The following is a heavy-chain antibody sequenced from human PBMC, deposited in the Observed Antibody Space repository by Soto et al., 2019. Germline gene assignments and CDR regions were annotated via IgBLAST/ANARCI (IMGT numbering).Heavy chain of an antibody. J-gene: IGHJ5*02. D-gene: IGHD3-10*01. CDR1: GGSFNNYY. Sequence: SETLSLTCAVYGGSFNNYYWTWIRQSPGKGLEWIGEMNQSGGSNYNPSLKSRVTISLDTSKNQFSLRMNSVTAADTAGYFCAQGGGSLWSWGQGTLVTVSS. CDR2: MNQSGGS. V-gene: IGHV4-34*01. CDR3: AQGGGSLWS.